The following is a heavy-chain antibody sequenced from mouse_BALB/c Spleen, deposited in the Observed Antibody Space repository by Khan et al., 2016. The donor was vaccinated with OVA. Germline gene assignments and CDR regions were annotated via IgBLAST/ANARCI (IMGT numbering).Heavy chain of an antibody. Sequence: QVQLKQSGPGLVQPSQSLSITCTVSGFSLSTYGIHWVRQSPGKGLEWLGVIWRGGGTDYNAAFISRLSISKDNSKSQVFFQMDSLQTEDTAIYYCARNSYMYDFTYWGQGTLVTVSA. J-gene: IGHJ3*01. CDR3: ARNSYMYDFTY. CDR2: IWRGGGT. CDR1: GFSLSTYG. V-gene: IGHV2-2*01. D-gene: IGHD2-14*01.